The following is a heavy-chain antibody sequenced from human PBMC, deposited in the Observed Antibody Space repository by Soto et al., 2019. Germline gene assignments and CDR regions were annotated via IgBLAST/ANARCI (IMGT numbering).Heavy chain of an antibody. D-gene: IGHD3-16*02. Sequence: QVQLQQWGAGLLKPSETLSLTCAVYGGSFSGYYWSWIRQPPGKGLEWIGEINHSGSTNYNPSLKSRVTISVDTSKTQFSLKLSSVTAADTAVYYCARGGDYVWGSYRSSDYWGQGTLVTVSS. J-gene: IGHJ4*02. CDR3: ARGGDYVWGSYRSSDY. V-gene: IGHV4-34*01. CDR2: INHSGST. CDR1: GGSFSGYY.